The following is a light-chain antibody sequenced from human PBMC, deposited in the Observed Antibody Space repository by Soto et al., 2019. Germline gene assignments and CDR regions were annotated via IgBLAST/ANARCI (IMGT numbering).Light chain of an antibody. J-gene: IGKJ5*01. V-gene: IGKV3-15*01. CDR2: DAS. Sequence: EIVMTQSPATLSVAPGVRATLSCMASESVGRHLAWYHQKPGQAPKRLIFDASTRATGVPARFSGSGSGTEFTLTVSSLQSEDIAVYFCQQYNNWPPNFGQGTRLEIK. CDR1: ESVGRH. CDR3: QQYNNWPPN.